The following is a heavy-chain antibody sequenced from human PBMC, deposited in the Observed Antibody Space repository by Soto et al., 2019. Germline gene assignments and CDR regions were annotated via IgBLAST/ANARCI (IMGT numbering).Heavy chain of an antibody. D-gene: IGHD3-16*02. J-gene: IGHJ4*02. CDR1: GGSISSYY. Sequence: LSLTCTVSGGSISSYYWSWIRQPPGKGLEWIGYIYYSGSTNYNPSLKSRVTISVDTSKNQFSLKLSSVTAADTAVYYCAREGPDDYVWGSYRLYYFDYWGQGTLVTVSS. CDR2: IYYSGST. CDR3: AREGPDDYVWGSYRLYYFDY. V-gene: IGHV4-59*01.